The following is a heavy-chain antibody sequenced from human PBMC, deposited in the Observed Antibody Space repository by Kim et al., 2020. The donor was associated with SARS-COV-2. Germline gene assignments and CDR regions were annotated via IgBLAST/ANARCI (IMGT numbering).Heavy chain of an antibody. J-gene: IGHJ5*02. V-gene: IGHV4-4*02. D-gene: IGHD3-10*01. CDR3: ARLLWFGESWFDP. Sequence: NYNPSPKSRVTISVDKSKNQCSLKLSSVTAADTAVYYCARLLWFGESWFDPWGQGTLVTVSS.